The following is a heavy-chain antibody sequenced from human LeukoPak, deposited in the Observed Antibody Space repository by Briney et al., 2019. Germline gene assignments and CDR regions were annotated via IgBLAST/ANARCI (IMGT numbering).Heavy chain of an antibody. J-gene: IGHJ4*02. V-gene: IGHV1-3*01. CDR1: GYTFTSYA. CDR2: INAGNGNT. CDR3: ARLTMVRGADY. D-gene: IGHD3-10*01. Sequence: ASVKVSCKASGYTFTSYAMHWVRLAPGQRLEWMGWINAGNGNTKYSQKFQGRVTITRDTSASTAYMELSSLRSEDTAVYYCARLTMVRGADYWGQGTLVTVSS.